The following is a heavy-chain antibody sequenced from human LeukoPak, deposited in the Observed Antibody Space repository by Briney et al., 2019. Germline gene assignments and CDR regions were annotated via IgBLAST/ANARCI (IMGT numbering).Heavy chain of an antibody. CDR1: GFTFDSYG. Sequence: GRSLRLSCAASGFTFDSYGMHWVRQAPGKGLEWVAVIWFDGGKKYYGDSVKGRVTISRDNSSDTLFLQMNSLRAEDTAVYYCTREQTPFYGDYGAFDIWGQGAMVTVSS. CDR2: IWFDGGKK. J-gene: IGHJ3*02. CDR3: TREQTPFYGDYGAFDI. D-gene: IGHD4-17*01. V-gene: IGHV3-33*01.